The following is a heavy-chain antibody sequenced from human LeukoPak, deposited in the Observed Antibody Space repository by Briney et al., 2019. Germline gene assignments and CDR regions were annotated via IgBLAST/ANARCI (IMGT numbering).Heavy chain of an antibody. J-gene: IGHJ4*02. CDR2: IIPIFGTA. V-gene: IGHV1-69*13. D-gene: IGHD3-22*01. CDR3: ASNDSSGYYGYGY. CDR1: GGTFSSYA. Sequence: SVTVSCTASGGTFSSYAISWVRQAPGQGLEWMGGIIPIFGTANYAQKFQGRVTITADESTSTAYMELSSLRSEDTAVYYCASNDSSGYYGYGYWGQGTLVTVSS.